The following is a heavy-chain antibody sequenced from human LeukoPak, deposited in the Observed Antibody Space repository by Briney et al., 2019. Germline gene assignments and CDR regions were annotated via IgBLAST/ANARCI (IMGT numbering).Heavy chain of an antibody. CDR2: IKEDETEK. CDR3: ARHRAMSA. J-gene: IGHJ5*02. V-gene: IGHV3-7*01. Sequence: PGRSLRLSCVASGFTFSSYGMHWVRQAPGKGLEWVANIKEDETEKYYVDSVKGRFTISRDNAKNSLYLQMNSLRAEDTAVYYCARHRAMSAWGQGTLVTVSS. CDR1: GFTFSSYG. D-gene: IGHD5-18*01.